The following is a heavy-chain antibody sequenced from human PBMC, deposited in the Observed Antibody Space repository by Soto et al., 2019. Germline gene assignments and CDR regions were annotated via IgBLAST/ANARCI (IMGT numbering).Heavy chain of an antibody. CDR2: TSGNGGDT. CDR1: GFDYGRFA. CDR3: AKSYVFWSRHHDSCDV. J-gene: IGHJ3*01. D-gene: IGHD3-3*01. V-gene: IGHV3-23*01. Sequence: QLFESGGGLVQPGGSLRLSCVASGFDYGRFAMTWVRQAPGKGLEWVSGTSGNGGDTYYVDSVRGRFTISRDNPKNTLYLQMNSLRVEDTAVYYCAKSYVFWSRHHDSCDVWGQGTSVTVSS.